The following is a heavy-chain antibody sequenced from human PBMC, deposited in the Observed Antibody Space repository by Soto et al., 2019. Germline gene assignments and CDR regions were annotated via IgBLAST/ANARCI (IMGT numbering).Heavy chain of an antibody. D-gene: IGHD3-3*01. J-gene: IGHJ5*02. CDR3: ATGLSHKSPTDFWSGSHYSGYNWFDP. V-gene: IGHV1-24*01. CDR1: GYTLTELS. CDR2: FDPEDGET. Sequence: ASVKVSCKVSGYTLTELSMHWVRQAPGKGLEWMGGFDPEDGETIYAQKFQGRVTMTEDTSTDTAYMELSSLRSEDTAVYYCATGLSHKSPTDFWSGSHYSGYNWFDPWGQGTLVTVSS.